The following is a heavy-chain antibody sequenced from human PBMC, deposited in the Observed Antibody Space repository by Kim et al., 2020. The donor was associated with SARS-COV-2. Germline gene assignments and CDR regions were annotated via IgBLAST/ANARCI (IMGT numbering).Heavy chain of an antibody. CDR3: ARDGGSSWYLFHESLGEDWYFDL. J-gene: IGHJ2*01. CDR2: IYTSGST. D-gene: IGHD6-13*01. CDR1: GGSISSGSYY. Sequence: SETLSLTCTVSGGSISSGSYYWSWIRQPAGKGLEWIGRIYTSGSTNYNPSLKSRVTISVDTSKNQFSLKLSSVTAADTAVYYCARDGGSSWYLFHESLGEDWYFDLWGRGTLVTVSS. V-gene: IGHV4-61*02.